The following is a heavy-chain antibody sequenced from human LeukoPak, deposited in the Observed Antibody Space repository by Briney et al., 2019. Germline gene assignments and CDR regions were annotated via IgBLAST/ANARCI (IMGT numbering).Heavy chain of an antibody. CDR2: IYNSGST. CDR1: GGSISSGGYS. Sequence: SETMSLTCAVSGGSISSGGYSWSWIRQPPGKGLEWIGYIYNSGSTNYNPSLKSRVTISLDTSKNQFSLKLSSVAAADTAVYYCARVGATGVYWGQGTLVTVSS. D-gene: IGHD1-26*01. J-gene: IGHJ4*02. CDR3: ARVGATGVY. V-gene: IGHV4-61*08.